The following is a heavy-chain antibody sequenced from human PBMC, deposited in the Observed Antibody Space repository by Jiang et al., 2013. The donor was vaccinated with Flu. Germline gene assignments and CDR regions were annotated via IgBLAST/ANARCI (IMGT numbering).Heavy chain of an antibody. CDR3: ARDYGSYYYAFDI. Sequence: SLTCAVYGGSFSGYYWSWIRQPPGKGLEWIGEINHSGSTNYNPSLKSRVTISVDTSKNQFSLKLSSVTAADTAVYYCARDYGSYYYAFDIWGQGTMVTVSS. J-gene: IGHJ3*02. CDR2: INHSGST. D-gene: IGHD1-26*01. CDR1: GGSFSGYY. V-gene: IGHV4-34*01.